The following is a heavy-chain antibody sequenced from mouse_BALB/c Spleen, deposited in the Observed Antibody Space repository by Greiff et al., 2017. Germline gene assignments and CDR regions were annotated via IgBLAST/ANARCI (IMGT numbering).Heavy chain of an antibody. CDR1: GYTFTSYY. Sequence: QVQLQQPGAELVKPGASVKLSCKASGYTFTSYYMYWVKQRPGQGLEWIGGINPSNGGTNFNEKFKSKATLTVDKSSSTAYMQLSSLTSEDSAVYYCTRRATKTSSWFAYWGQGTLVTVSA. D-gene: IGHD3-1*01. CDR2: INPSNGGT. J-gene: IGHJ3*01. CDR3: TRRATKTSSWFAY. V-gene: IGHV1S81*02.